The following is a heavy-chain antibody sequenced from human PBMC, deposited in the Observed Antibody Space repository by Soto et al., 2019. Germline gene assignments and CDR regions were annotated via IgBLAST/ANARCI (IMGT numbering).Heavy chain of an antibody. Sequence: PSETLSLTCTVSGGSISGGVYYWSWIRPPPGKGLEWIGYIFDSGSTYYNPSLKSRVTISVDTSKNQFSLRLSSVTAADTAVYYCAREIIPLTTDWYFDLWGRGTLVTVSS. CDR1: GGSISGGVYY. D-gene: IGHD4-17*01. J-gene: IGHJ2*01. CDR3: AREIIPLTTDWYFDL. CDR2: IFDSGST. V-gene: IGHV4-30-4*01.